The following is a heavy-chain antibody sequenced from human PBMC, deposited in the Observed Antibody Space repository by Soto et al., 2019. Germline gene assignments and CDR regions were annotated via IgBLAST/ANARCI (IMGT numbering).Heavy chain of an antibody. D-gene: IGHD7-27*01. V-gene: IGHV4-31*02. Sequence: QVHLQESGPGLVRPSETLSLSCSVSGDSMATGGHYYNWIRHLPGKGLEWIGYIYYSGATHYSPSLRPRATMSIDTSKNQVSLRLISVTAADTALYFCARDKDLEPTVWGYWGQGIQVTVSS. CDR1: GDSMATGGHY. CDR2: IYYSGAT. J-gene: IGHJ4*02. CDR3: ARDKDLEPTVWGY.